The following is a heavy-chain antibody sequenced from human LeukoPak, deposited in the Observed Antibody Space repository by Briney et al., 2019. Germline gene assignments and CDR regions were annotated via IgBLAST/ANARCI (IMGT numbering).Heavy chain of an antibody. CDR2: ISGSGGTT. CDR1: GFIFSSYA. J-gene: IGHJ4*02. Sequence: AGGSLRLSCAAPGFIFSSYATSWVRQAPGKGLEWVSSISGSGGTTYYAASVKGRLTISRDNSKNTLYLQMNSLRAEDTAVYFCAKNIYSGTYYFDYWGQGTLVTVSS. D-gene: IGHD5-12*01. CDR3: AKNIYSGTYYFDY. V-gene: IGHV3-23*01.